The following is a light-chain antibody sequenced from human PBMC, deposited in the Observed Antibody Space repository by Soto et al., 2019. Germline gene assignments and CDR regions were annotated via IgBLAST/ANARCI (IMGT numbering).Light chain of an antibody. CDR3: QQLNSYQWT. V-gene: IGKV1-9*01. CDR2: AAS. CDR1: QGIRSY. J-gene: IGKJ1*01. Sequence: DIQLTQSPSFLSASVGDRVTITCRASQGIRSYLAWYQQKPGKAPKLLIYAASTLQSGVPSRFSGSGSGTEFTLTISSLQPEDFATYYCQQLNSYQWTFGQGTKVEIK.